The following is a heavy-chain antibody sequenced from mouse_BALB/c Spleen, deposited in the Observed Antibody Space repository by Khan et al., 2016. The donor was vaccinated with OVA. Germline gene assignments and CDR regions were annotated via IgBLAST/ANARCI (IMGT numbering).Heavy chain of an antibody. J-gene: IGHJ1*01. CDR2: ISSGSATI. Sequence: EVELVEPGGGLVQPGGSRKLSCAASGFTFSNFGMNWVRQAPGKGLEWVAYISSGSATISFADTVKGRSTISRDNPKNTLFLQLTSRSSKDTAIYYCARSMITTWYFDVWGAGTTVTVSS. D-gene: IGHD2-4*01. CDR3: ARSMITTWYFDV. CDR1: GFTFSNFG. V-gene: IGHV5-17*02.